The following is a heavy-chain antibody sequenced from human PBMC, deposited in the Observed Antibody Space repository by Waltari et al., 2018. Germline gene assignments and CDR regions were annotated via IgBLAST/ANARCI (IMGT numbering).Heavy chain of an antibody. CDR2: IAYDRMNT. V-gene: IGHV3-30*04. D-gene: IGHD3-22*01. CDR3: ARDYCDRTNCHGMDV. Sequence: QVQLGESGGGVVQTGMSLRLDCAASEFTFSSYAMHCVRQARGKGVVWGAVIAYDRMNTYYVYSVKCRITLSRDNCKKALYLQRNSLRAEDTAVYYGARDYCDRTNCHGMDVWGQGTTVTVSS. CDR1: EFTFSSYA. J-gene: IGHJ6*02.